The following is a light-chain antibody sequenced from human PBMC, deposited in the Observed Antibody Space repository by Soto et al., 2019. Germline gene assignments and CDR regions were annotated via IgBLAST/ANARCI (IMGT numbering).Light chain of an antibody. Sequence: DIVMTQSPLSLPVTPGEPASITCRSSQSLLHSNGYTYLDWYLQKTGQSQQLLIYLGSNRASGVPDRFSGGGSGTDFTLKISRVEAEDVGVYYCMQALQTPWTFGQGTRLEI. CDR2: LGS. J-gene: IGKJ5*01. CDR1: QSLLHSNGYTY. CDR3: MQALQTPWT. V-gene: IGKV2-28*01.